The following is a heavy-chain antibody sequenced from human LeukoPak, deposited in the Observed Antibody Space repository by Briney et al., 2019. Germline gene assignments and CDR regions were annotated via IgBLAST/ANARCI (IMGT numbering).Heavy chain of an antibody. J-gene: IGHJ4*02. V-gene: IGHV4-39*01. CDR3: ARLPANTAAADQFDY. D-gene: IGHD6-25*01. Sequence: SETLSLTCTVSGGSIRSSYYYWGWIRQPPGKGLEWIGSIYDGGSTYYNPSLTSRVTISVDTSKKQLSLKLSSVTAADTAMYYCARLPANTAAADQFDYWGQGTLVTVSS. CDR1: GGSIRSSYYY. CDR2: IYDGGST.